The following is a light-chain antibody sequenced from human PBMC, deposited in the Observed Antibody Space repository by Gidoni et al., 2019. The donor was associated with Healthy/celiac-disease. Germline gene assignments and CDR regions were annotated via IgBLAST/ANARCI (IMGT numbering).Light chain of an antibody. CDR3: QQYNSYSSIT. CDR1: QSISSW. V-gene: IGKV1-5*03. Sequence: DIQLTQSPSTLSASVGDRVTITCRASQSISSWLAWYQQKPGKDLKLLIYKTSSLESGVPSRFSGSGSATEFTLTISSLQPDDFATYYCQQYNSYSSITFGQGTRLEIK. J-gene: IGKJ5*01. CDR2: KTS.